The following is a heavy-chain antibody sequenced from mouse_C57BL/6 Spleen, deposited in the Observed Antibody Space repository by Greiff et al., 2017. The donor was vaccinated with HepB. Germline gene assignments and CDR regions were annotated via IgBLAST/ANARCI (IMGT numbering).Heavy chain of an antibody. CDR2: IDPNSGGT. D-gene: IGHD1-1*01. J-gene: IGHJ1*03. CDR3: ARWSTTVVATRYFDV. Sequence: QVQLQQPGAELVKPGASVKLSCKASGYTFTSYWMHWVKQRPGRGLEWIGRIDPNSGGTKYNEKFKSKATLTVDKPSSTAYMQLSSLTSEDSAVYYCARWSTTVVATRYFDVWGTGTTVTVSS. V-gene: IGHV1-72*01. CDR1: GYTFTSYW.